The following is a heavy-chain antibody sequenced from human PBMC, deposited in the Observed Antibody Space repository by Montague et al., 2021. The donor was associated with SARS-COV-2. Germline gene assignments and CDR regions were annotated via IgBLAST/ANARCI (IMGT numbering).Heavy chain of an antibody. J-gene: IGHJ4*02. CDR1: GGSISPYY. Sequence: SETLSLTCTVSGGSISPYYWNWIRQPPGKGLEWIVYIYYTGGTKYNPSLKSRVSMSVDTSKNQFSLRLTSVGAADTAVYYCARIAMAATFDSWGQGALVTVSS. CDR3: ARIAMAATFDS. D-gene: IGHD6-19*01. CDR2: IYYTGGT. V-gene: IGHV4-59*13.